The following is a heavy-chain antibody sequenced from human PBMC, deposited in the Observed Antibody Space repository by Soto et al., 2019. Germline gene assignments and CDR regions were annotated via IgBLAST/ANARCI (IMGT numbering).Heavy chain of an antibody. CDR2: IKGDGIST. CDR3: ARGAMGNYYNDY. J-gene: IGHJ4*02. Sequence: EVHLVESGGGLVQSGGSLRLSCAASGFSFSSYWMHWVRQAPGKGLVWVSRIKGDGISTNYADSVKGRFTISRDNAKETVFLQMNGLSADDTAVYYCARGAMGNYYNDYWGQGTLVTVSS. D-gene: IGHD3-10*01. V-gene: IGHV3-74*01. CDR1: GFSFSSYW.